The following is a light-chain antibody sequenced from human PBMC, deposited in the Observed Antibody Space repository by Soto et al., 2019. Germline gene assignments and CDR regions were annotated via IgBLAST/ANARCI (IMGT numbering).Light chain of an antibody. Sequence: EIVMTQSPATLSVSPGERATLSCRASQRVNTNLAWYQQKPGQAPRLLIYGASTRATGVPARFSGSGSGTEFTLTISSLQSEDFAVYYCQQYHRWPPLTFGGGTKVEIK. CDR1: QRVNTN. CDR3: QQYHRWPPLT. CDR2: GAS. V-gene: IGKV3-15*01. J-gene: IGKJ4*01.